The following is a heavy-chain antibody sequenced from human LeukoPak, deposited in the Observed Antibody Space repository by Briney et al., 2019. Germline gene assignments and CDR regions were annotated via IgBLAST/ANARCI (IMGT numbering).Heavy chain of an antibody. CDR3: ASTSSSSGWYYYYGMDV. J-gene: IGHJ6*02. CDR1: GGSISSSSYY. Sequence: SETLSLTCTVSGGSISSSSYYWGWIRQPPGKGLEWIGSIYYSGSTNYNPSLKSRVTISVDTSKNQFSLKLSSVTAADTAVYYCASTSSSSGWYYYYGMDVWGQGTTVTVSS. V-gene: IGHV4-39*07. CDR2: IYYSGST. D-gene: IGHD6-6*01.